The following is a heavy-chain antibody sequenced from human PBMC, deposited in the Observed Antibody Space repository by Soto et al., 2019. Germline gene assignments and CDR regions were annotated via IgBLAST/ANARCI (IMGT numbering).Heavy chain of an antibody. CDR3: ARVRVGGYCSGGSCPKRYYYYYYMDV. D-gene: IGHD2-15*01. V-gene: IGHV1-8*02. J-gene: IGHJ6*03. CDR2: MSANNGNT. Sequence: ASVKVSCKASGYTFTSYGISWVRQAPGQGLEWMGWMSANNGNTDYAQKFQGRVTMTRNTSISTAYMELSSLRSEDTAVYCCARVRVGGYCSGGSCPKRYYYYYYMDVWGKGTTVTVSS. CDR1: GYTFTSYG.